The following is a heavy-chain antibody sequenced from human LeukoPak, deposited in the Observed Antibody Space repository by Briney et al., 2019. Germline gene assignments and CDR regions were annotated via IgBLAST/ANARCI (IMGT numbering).Heavy chain of an antibody. CDR3: VREARGYHYTYFDY. J-gene: IGHJ4*02. CDR2: VSSGHHA. D-gene: IGHD5-18*01. V-gene: IGHV3-13*01. CDR1: GFTLGGLD. Sequence: QPGGSLRLSCAASGFTLGGLDMHWVRQTTGEGLEWVAAVSSGHHAFYAGSVKGRFTVSREDAKNSLYLQMNSLRAGDTAVYYCVREARGYHYTYFDYWGQGSLVTVPS.